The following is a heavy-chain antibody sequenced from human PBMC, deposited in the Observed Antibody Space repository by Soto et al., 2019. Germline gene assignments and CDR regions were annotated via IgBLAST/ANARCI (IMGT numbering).Heavy chain of an antibody. CDR2: INLDGGEK. CDR1: GFTFSSYW. CDR3: ARGGSYFT. J-gene: IGHJ5*02. V-gene: IGHV3-7*03. D-gene: IGHD1-26*01. Sequence: GGSLRLSCAASGFTFSSYWMSWVRQAPGEGLEWVANINLDGGEKHYVDSVKARFTISRDNAKNSLYLQMNSLRAEDTAVYYCARGGSYFTWGQGTLVTVSS.